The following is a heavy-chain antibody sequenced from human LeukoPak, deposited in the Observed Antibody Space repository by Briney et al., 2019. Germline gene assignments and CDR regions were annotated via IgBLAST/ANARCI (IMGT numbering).Heavy chain of an antibody. V-gene: IGHV3-48*03. CDR3: ARDTLVVVTAPNHYYYGMDV. Sequence: GGSLRLSCAASGFTFSSYEMNWVRQAPGKGLGWVSYISSSGSTIYYADSVKGRFTISRDNTKNSLYLQMNSLRAEDTAVYYCARDTLVVVTAPNHYYYGMDVWGQGTTVTVSS. CDR1: GFTFSSYE. CDR2: ISSSGSTI. J-gene: IGHJ6*02. D-gene: IGHD2-21*02.